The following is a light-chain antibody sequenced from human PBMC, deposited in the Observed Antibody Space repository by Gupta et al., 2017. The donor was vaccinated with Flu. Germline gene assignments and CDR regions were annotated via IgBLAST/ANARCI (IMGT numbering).Light chain of an antibody. CDR2: DIT. V-gene: IGKV3-15*01. CDR3: QQYHHWPPLT. J-gene: IGKJ4*01. Sequence: EVVLTQSPAPLSVSPGETVTPSCRASQSFSSRLAWYQQKPGQSPRLLIYDITARATGIPARVRGRGSGKEFTLTISSLQSEDFAVYYCQQYHHWPPLTFGGGTKVEIK. CDR1: QSFSSR.